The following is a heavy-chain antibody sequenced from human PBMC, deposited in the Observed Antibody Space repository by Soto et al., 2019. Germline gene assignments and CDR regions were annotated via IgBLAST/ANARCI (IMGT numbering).Heavy chain of an antibody. CDR3: ARISDYYDSSGYYQFDY. D-gene: IGHD3-22*01. J-gene: IGHJ4*02. V-gene: IGHV2-70*01. CDR1: GFSLSTSGMC. Sequence: SGPTLVNPTQTLTLTCTFSGFSLSTSGMCVSWIRQPPGKALEWLALIDLDDDKYYSTSLKTRLTISKDTSKNQVVLTMTNMDPVDTATYYCARISDYYDSSGYYQFDYWGQGTLVTVSS. CDR2: IDLDDDK.